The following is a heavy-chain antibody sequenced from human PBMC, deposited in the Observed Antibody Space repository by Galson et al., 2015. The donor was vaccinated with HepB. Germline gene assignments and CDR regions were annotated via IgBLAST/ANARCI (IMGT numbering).Heavy chain of an antibody. CDR1: GLPFNNAW. Sequence: SLRLSCAASGLPFNNAWMSWVRQAPGKGLEWVGRIKSKTDGGTTDYAAPVRGRFTISRDDSKNTLSLQMNSLKTEDTAVYYCTTGIWVQGVLFDIWGQGTMVTVSS. J-gene: IGHJ3*02. CDR3: TTGIWVQGVLFDI. CDR2: IKSKTDGGTT. V-gene: IGHV3-15*01. D-gene: IGHD3-10*01.